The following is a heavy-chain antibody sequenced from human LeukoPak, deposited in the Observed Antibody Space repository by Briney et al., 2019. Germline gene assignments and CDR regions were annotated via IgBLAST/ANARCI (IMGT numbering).Heavy chain of an antibody. CDR3: AKSRYSSSWYSGRVYFDY. Sequence: PGGSLRLSCAASGFTFNTHWMTWVRQAPGKGLEWVSAISGSGGSTYYADSVKGRFTISRDNSKNTLYLQMNSLRAEDTAVYYCAKSRYSSSWYSGRVYFDYWGQGTLVTVSS. CDR2: ISGSGGST. D-gene: IGHD6-13*01. J-gene: IGHJ4*02. CDR1: GFTFNTHW. V-gene: IGHV3-23*01.